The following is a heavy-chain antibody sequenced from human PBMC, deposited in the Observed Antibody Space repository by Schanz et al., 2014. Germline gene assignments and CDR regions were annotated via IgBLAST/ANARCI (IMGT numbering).Heavy chain of an antibody. CDR3: ARQYSGWSRFDP. CDR2: IYYSGST. D-gene: IGHD6-19*01. J-gene: IGHJ5*02. CDR1: GGSIRTYF. Sequence: QVQLQESGPGLVKPSETLSLTCSVSGGSIRTYFWAWIRQPPGKGLEWIGFIYYSGSTNYNPSLKSGAPIPVDWPKTRSPLTRTSVPAADTGVYYCARQYSGWSRFDPWGQGIRVTVSS. V-gene: IGHV4-59*08.